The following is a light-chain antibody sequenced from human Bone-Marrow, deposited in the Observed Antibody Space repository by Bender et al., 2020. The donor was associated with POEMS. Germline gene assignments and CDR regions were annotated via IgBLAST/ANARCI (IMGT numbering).Light chain of an antibody. V-gene: IGLV2-14*01. Sequence: QSALTQPASVSGSPGQSITISCTGTSSDVGGYDYVSWYQQHPGKAPKLIIYEVIKRPSGVSDRFSGSRSGNTASLTISGLQADDEADYFCGAYTTTNTQVFGPGTTVTVL. J-gene: IGLJ1*01. CDR1: SSDVGGYDY. CDR3: GAYTTTNTQV. CDR2: EVI.